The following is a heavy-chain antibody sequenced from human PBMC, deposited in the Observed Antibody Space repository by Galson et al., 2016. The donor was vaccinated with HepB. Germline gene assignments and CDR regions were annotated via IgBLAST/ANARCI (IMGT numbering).Heavy chain of an antibody. CDR3: AGGFGYHAFDF. Sequence: ETLSLTCTVSGDPISPHFWSWIRQPPGKGLEWIGYISYRGNTNYSASLTSRVTISLDTSDKQFSLKLNSVTAADTAVYYCAGGFGYHAFDFWGQGTTVTVSS. J-gene: IGHJ3*01. V-gene: IGHV4-59*03. CDR2: ISYRGNT. CDR1: GDPISPHF. D-gene: IGHD3-16*01.